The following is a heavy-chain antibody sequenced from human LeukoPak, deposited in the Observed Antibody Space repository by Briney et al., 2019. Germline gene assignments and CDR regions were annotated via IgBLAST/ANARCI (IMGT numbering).Heavy chain of an antibody. J-gene: IGHJ4*02. CDR3: MFWRTENH. D-gene: IGHD3-10*02. V-gene: IGHV3-7*01. CDR2: INPGGNEI. Sequence: GGSLRLSCAFSRSTFRTYWMNWVRQAPGKGLEWVANINPGGNEIRSVDSVKGRFIISRDNAKNSLDLQMSSLRVEDTAVYYCMFWRTENHWGQGILVTVSS. CDR1: RSTFRTYW.